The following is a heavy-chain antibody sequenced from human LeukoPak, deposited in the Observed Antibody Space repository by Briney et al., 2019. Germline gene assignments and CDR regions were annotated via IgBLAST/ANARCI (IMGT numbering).Heavy chain of an antibody. CDR2: INHSGST. J-gene: IGHJ4*02. Sequence: SETLSLTCAVYGGSFSGYYWSWIRQPPGKGLEWIGEINHSGSTNYNPSLKSRVTISVDTSKNQFSLKLSSVTAADTAVYYCARGSSSLIDYWGQGTLVTVSS. CDR1: GGSFSGYY. D-gene: IGHD6-13*01. CDR3: ARGSSSLIDY. V-gene: IGHV4-34*01.